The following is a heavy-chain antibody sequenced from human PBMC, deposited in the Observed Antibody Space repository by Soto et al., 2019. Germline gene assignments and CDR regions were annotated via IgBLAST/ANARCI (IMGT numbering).Heavy chain of an antibody. Sequence: QVQLVESGGGVVQPGRSLRLSCAASGFTFSIYGMHWVRQAPGKGLEWVAVIWYDGSNKYYADSVKGRFTISRDNSKNILYLQMISLRSEDTSVYYRARDVEGIASSCPTYYFDYWAQGTLVTLSA. D-gene: IGHD6-13*01. CDR3: ARDVEGIASSCPTYYFDY. J-gene: IGHJ4*02. V-gene: IGHV3-33*01. CDR1: GFTFSIYG. CDR2: IWYDGSNK.